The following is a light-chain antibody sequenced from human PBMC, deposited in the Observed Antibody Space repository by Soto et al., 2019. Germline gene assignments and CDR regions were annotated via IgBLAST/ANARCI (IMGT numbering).Light chain of an antibody. CDR1: SSDVGAYNY. CDR3: SSYTTGRTQV. CDR2: DVS. V-gene: IGLV2-14*01. Sequence: QSALTQPASVSGSPGQSITISCTGTSSDVGAYNYVSWYQQHPGKAPKLMIYDVSYRPSGVSNRFSGSKSGNTASLTISGVQAEDEAVYFCSSYTTGRTQVFGGGTKLTVL. J-gene: IGLJ3*02.